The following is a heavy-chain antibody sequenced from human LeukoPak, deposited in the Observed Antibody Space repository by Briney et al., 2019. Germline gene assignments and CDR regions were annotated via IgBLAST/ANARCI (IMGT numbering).Heavy chain of an antibody. CDR1: GFTFSSYA. D-gene: IGHD3-22*01. J-gene: IGHJ3*02. Sequence: AGSLRLSCAASGFTFSSYAMSWVRQAPGKGLEWVSAISGSGGSTYYADSVKGRFTISRDNSKNTLYLQMNSLRAEDTAVYYCAKDYYDSSGYPRAAFDIWGQGTMVTVSS. CDR3: AKDYYDSSGYPRAAFDI. CDR2: ISGSGGST. V-gene: IGHV3-23*01.